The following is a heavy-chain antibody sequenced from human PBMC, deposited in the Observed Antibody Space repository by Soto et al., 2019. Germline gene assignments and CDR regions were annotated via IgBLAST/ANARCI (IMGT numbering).Heavy chain of an antibody. Sequence: AASVKVSCKASGGTFSSYAISWVRQAPRQGLEWMGGIIPIFGTANYAQKFQGRVTITADESTSTAYMELSSLRSEDTAVYYCARHPALGFGELPSYYGMDVWGQGTTVTVSS. J-gene: IGHJ6*02. CDR2: IIPIFGTA. V-gene: IGHV1-69*13. CDR3: ARHPALGFGELPSYYGMDV. D-gene: IGHD3-10*01. CDR1: GGTFSSYA.